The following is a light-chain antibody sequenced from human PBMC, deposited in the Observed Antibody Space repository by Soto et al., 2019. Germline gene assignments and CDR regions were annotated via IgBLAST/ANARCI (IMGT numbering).Light chain of an antibody. V-gene: IGLV1-40*01. CDR3: VAWDDSLNGYEV. CDR2: GNS. J-gene: IGLJ2*01. CDR1: SSNIGAGYD. Sequence: QSVLAQPPSVSGAPGQRVTISCTGSSSNIGAGYDVHWYQQLPGTAPKLLIYGNSNRPSGVPDRFSGSKSGTSASLAISGLQSEDEADYYCVAWDDSLNGYEVFGGGTKVTVL.